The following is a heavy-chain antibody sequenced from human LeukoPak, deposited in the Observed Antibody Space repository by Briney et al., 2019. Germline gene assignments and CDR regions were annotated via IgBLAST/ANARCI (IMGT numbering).Heavy chain of an antibody. CDR3: ARDGTAAGLYFDL. Sequence: GGSLRLSCEVSGFTFTDYWMNWVRQAPGKGPEWVASIRQDGSEKTYVDSVKGRFTISRDNTKNSLSLQLNGLRAEDTAVYYCARDGTAAGLYFDLWGQGTPVTVSS. CDR2: IRQDGSEK. D-gene: IGHD6-13*01. V-gene: IGHV3-7*01. CDR1: GFTFTDYW. J-gene: IGHJ4*01.